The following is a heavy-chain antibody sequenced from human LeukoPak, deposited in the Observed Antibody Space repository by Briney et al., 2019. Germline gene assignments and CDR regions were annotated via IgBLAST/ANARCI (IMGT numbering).Heavy chain of an antibody. Sequence: GGSPRLSCAASGFTFSSYAMSWVRQAPGKGLEWVSAISGSGGSTYYADSVKGRFTISRDNSRNTLYLQMNSLRAEDTAVYYCAKERLDYYDSSGERYFQHWGQGTPVTVSS. D-gene: IGHD3-22*01. CDR1: GFTFSSYA. CDR2: ISGSGGST. J-gene: IGHJ1*01. CDR3: AKERLDYYDSSGERYFQH. V-gene: IGHV3-23*01.